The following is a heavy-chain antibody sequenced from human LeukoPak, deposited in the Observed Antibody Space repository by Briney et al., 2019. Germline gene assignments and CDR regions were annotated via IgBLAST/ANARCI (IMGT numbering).Heavy chain of an antibody. CDR1: GFTFSRYW. CDR2: IKQDGSEK. CDR3: ARDKGDYDTSGSLFVF. Sequence: SGGSLRLSCAASGFTFSRYWMSWVRQAPRKGLEWVANIKQDGSEKYYVDSVKGRFTISRDNTKNSLYLQMNSLRAEDTAVYYRARDKGDYDTSGSLFVFGGQGTLVTVSS. V-gene: IGHV3-7*03. J-gene: IGHJ4*02. D-gene: IGHD3-22*01.